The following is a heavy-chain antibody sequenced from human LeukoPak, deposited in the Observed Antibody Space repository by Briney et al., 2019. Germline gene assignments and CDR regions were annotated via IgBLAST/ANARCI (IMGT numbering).Heavy chain of an antibody. J-gene: IGHJ4*02. V-gene: IGHV3-23*01. Sequence: GGSLRLSCAASGFTFSDYAMSWVRQAPEKGLEWVSAISGSGVATKYADSVKGRFTISRDNAKNSLYLQMDSLRAEDTAVYYCARESPAATGLDYWGQGTLVTVSS. D-gene: IGHD1-26*01. CDR3: ARESPAATGLDY. CDR2: ISGSGVAT. CDR1: GFTFSDYA.